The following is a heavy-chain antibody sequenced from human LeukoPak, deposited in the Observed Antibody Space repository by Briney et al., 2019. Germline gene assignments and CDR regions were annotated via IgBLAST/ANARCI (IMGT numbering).Heavy chain of an antibody. CDR3: ARDRARIPHH. D-gene: IGHD2-21*01. J-gene: IGHJ5*02. Sequence: PGGSLRLSCAASGFTFSSYAMHWVRQAPGKGLEWVAVISYDGSNKYYADSVKGRFTISRDNSKNTLYLQMNSLRAEDTAVYYCARDRARIPHHWGQGALVTVSS. CDR2: ISYDGSNK. CDR1: GFTFSSYA. V-gene: IGHV3-30-3*01.